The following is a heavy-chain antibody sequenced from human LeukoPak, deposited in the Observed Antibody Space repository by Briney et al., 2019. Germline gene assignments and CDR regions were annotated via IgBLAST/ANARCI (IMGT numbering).Heavy chain of an antibody. CDR1: GFSLSTSGVG. CDR2: IYWDDDK. CDR3: XXXRSDKAKSLRHWFDP. V-gene: IGHV2-5*02. Sequence: SGPTLVNPTQTLTLTCTFSGFSLSTSGVGVGWIRQPPGKALEWLALIYWDDDKRYSPSLKSRLTITKDTSKNQVVLTMTNMDXXXXXXXXXXXXRSDKAKSLRHWFDPWGQGTLVTVSS. J-gene: IGHJ5*02. D-gene: IGHD3-9*01.